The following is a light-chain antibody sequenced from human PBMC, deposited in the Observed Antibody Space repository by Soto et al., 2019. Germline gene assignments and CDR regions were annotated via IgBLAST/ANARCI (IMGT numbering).Light chain of an antibody. CDR3: QHYYHWPPGYT. CDR1: QSIRTH. V-gene: IGKV3-15*01. J-gene: IGKJ2*01. Sequence: EIVMTQFPATLSVSPGERATLSCRASQSIRTHLAWYQQKVGQAPRLLTYGSSTRATGIPARFSGSGSGTEFTLTISSLQSEDFAVYYCQHYYHWPPGYTFGPGTKLDIK. CDR2: GSS.